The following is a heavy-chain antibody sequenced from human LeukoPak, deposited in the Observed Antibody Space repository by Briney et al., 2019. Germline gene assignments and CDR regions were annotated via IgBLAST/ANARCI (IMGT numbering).Heavy chain of an antibody. V-gene: IGHV1-8*01. CDR2: MNPNSGNT. CDR1: GYTFTSYD. Sequence: GASVKISCKASGYTFTSYDINWVRQATGQGLEWMGWMNPNSGNTGYAQKFQGRVTMTRDTSTSTVYMELSSLRSEDTAVYYCARGPVFPVDYGDCYFDYWGQGTLVTVSS. J-gene: IGHJ4*02. CDR3: ARGPVFPVDYGDCYFDY. D-gene: IGHD4-17*01.